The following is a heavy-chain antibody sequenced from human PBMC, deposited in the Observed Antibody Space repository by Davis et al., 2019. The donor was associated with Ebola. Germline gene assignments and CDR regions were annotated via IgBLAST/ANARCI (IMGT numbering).Heavy chain of an antibody. CDR2: FDPEDGET. J-gene: IGHJ4*02. CDR3: ARADSGSYYFDY. CDR1: GYTLTELS. V-gene: IGHV1-24*01. Sequence: AASVKVSCKVSGYTLTELSMHWVRQAPGKGLEWMGGFDPEDGETIYAQKFQGRVTMTEDTSTDTAYMELSSLRSEDTAVYYCARADSGSYYFDYWGQGTLVTVSS. D-gene: IGHD1-26*01.